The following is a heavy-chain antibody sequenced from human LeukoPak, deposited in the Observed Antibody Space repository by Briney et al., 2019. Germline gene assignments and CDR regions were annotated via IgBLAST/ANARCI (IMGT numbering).Heavy chain of an antibody. D-gene: IGHD6-19*01. Sequence: SETLSLTCTVSGGSISSYYWSWIRQPAGKGLEWIGRIYTSGTTNYNPSLKSRVTMSVDTSKNQFSLKLSSVTAADTAVYYCAGVVYSSGWYYFDYWAREPWSPSPQ. V-gene: IGHV4-4*07. J-gene: IGHJ4*02. CDR2: IYTSGTT. CDR3: AGVVYSSGWYYFDY. CDR1: GGSISSYY.